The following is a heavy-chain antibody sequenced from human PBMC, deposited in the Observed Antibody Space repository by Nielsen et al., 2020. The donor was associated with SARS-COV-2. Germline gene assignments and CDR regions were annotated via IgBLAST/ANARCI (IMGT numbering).Heavy chain of an antibody. V-gene: IGHV3-23*01. D-gene: IGHD1-14*01. CDR3: ARTLGADFDY. CDR2: IVGSGGST. J-gene: IGHJ4*02. CDR1: GFTFSTYA. Sequence: GESLKISCAASGFTFSTYAMSWVRQAPGKELEWVSGIVGSGGSTYYADSVKGRFTISRDNSKNTLYLQMNSLRAEDTAVYYCARTLGADFDYWGQGTLVTVSP.